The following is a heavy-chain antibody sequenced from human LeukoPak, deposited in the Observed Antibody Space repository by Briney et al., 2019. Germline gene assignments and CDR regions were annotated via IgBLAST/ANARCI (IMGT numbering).Heavy chain of an antibody. J-gene: IGHJ2*01. V-gene: IGHV3-53*01. CDR3: ARATKAVADFDL. CDR2: IYNGGAT. CDR1: GFTVSSNY. Sequence: GGSLRLSCSASGFTVSSNYMHWVRQAPGKGLEWVSMIYNGGATYYADSVRGRFTISRDNSMNMLHLQMNSLRVEDTAVYYCARATKAVADFDLWGRGALVTVSS. D-gene: IGHD6-19*01.